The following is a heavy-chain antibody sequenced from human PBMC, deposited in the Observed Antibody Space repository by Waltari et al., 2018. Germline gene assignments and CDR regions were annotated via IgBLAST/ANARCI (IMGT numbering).Heavy chain of an antibody. V-gene: IGHV3-9*01. Sequence: EVQLVESGGGLVQPGRSLRLSCAASGFTFDDYAMHWVRQAPGKGLEWVSGISWNSGSIGYADSVKGRFTISRDNAKNSLYLQMNSLRAEDTALYYCAKDKASIVSGDNWFDPWGQGTLVTVSS. J-gene: IGHJ5*02. CDR1: GFTFDDYA. CDR3: AKDKASIVSGDNWFDP. CDR2: ISWNSGSI. D-gene: IGHD2-15*01.